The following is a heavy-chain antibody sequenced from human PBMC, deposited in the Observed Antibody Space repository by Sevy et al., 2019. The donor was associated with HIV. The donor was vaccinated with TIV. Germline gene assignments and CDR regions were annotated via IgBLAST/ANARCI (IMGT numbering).Heavy chain of an antibody. V-gene: IGHV3-33*07. J-gene: IGHJ6*02. CDR3: GGDAQRLPLGELSRIPSARGGMDV. CDR1: GFTFINYG. D-gene: IGHD3-16*02. Sequence: GGSLRLSCAASGFTFINYGMYWVRQAPGKGLEWVAFVSSDESNKYYVESVKGRFTISRDNSKNTLYLQMNSLRPEDRAVYYCGGDAQRLPLGELSRIPSARGGMDVWGQGTAVTVSS. CDR2: VSSDESNK.